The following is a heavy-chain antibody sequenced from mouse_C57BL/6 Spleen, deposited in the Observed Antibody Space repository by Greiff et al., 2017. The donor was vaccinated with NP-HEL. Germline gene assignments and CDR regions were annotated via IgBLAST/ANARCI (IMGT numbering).Heavy chain of an antibody. V-gene: IGHV1-26*01. J-gene: IGHJ2*01. CDR2: INPNNGGT. Sequence: VQLQQSGPELVKPGASVKISCKASGYTFTDYYMNWVKQSHGKSLEWIGDINPNNGGTSYNQKFKGKATLTVDKSYSTAYMELRSLTSEDSAVYYCARLFIRAFDYWGQGTTLTVSS. CDR1: GYTFTDYY. CDR3: ARLFIRAFDY. D-gene: IGHD1-1*01.